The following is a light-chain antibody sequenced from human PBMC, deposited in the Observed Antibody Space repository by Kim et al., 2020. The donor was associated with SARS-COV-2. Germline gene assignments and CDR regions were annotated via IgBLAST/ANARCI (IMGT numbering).Light chain of an antibody. V-gene: IGKV3-20*01. CDR1: QSISSSY. Sequence: TRAVAHGARHTLSCRSSQSISSSYLAWYQQNPAQAPRLLSYGPSSRATGIPDRFSGSRSGTHFTLTISRLEPEVFAVYYCQQYGSAFGQGTKLEI. CDR3: QQYGSA. J-gene: IGKJ2*01. CDR2: GPS.